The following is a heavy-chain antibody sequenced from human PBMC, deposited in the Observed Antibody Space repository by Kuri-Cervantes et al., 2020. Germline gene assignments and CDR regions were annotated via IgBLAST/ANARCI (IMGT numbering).Heavy chain of an antibody. D-gene: IGHD3-3*01. V-gene: IGHV4-39*07. CDR3: ARTGVPSNLFWSGYFFDY. J-gene: IGHJ4*02. Sequence: GSLRLSCTVSGVSISSSSYYWGWIRQPPGKGLEWIGSIYYSGSTYYNPSLKSRVIISVDTSMNQFSLRLSSVTAADTAVYYCARTGVPSNLFWSGYFFDYWGQGTLVTGSS. CDR1: GVSISSSSYY. CDR2: IYYSGST.